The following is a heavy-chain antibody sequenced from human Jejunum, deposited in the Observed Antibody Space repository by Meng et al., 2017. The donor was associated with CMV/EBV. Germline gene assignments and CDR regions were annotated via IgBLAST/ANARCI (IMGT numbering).Heavy chain of an antibody. CDR2: ISGSGGST. CDR3: AKHPSVVVVSSAASEPDY. D-gene: IGHD2-15*01. Sequence: SSYGMSWVRQAAGKGLEWVSGISGSGGSTYYADSVKGRFTISRDNPKNTLYLQMNSLRAEDTAVYYCAKHPSVVVVSSAASEPDYWGQGTLVTVSS. J-gene: IGHJ4*02. V-gene: IGHV3-23*01. CDR1: SSYG.